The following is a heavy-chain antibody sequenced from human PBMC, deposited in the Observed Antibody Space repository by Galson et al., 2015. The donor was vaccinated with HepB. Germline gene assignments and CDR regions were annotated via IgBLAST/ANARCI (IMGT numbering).Heavy chain of an antibody. Sequence: SLRLSCAASGFTFSSYWMSWVRQAPGKGLEWVANIKQDGSEKYYVDSVKGRFTISRDNAKNSLYLQMNSLRAEDTAVYYCARDFLPASGYDYGDLAFDYWGQGTLVTVSS. CDR2: IKQDGSEK. J-gene: IGHJ4*02. V-gene: IGHV3-7*01. D-gene: IGHD4-17*01. CDR1: GFTFSSYW. CDR3: ARDFLPASGYDYGDLAFDY.